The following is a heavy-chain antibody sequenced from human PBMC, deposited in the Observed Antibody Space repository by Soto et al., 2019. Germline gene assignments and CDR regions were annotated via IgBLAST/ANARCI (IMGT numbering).Heavy chain of an antibody. D-gene: IGHD1-26*01. CDR2: INSDGSST. Sequence: SLRLSCAASGFTFSSYWMHWVRQAPGKGLVWVSRINSDGSSTSYADSVKGRFTISRDNAKNTLYLQMNSLRAEDTAVYYCARVNGSGSRVYYFDYWGQGTLVTVSS. J-gene: IGHJ4*02. CDR1: GFTFSSYW. V-gene: IGHV3-74*01. CDR3: ARVNGSGSRVYYFDY.